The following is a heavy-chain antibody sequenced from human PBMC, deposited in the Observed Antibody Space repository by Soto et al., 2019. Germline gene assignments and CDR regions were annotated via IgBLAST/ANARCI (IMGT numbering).Heavy chain of an antibody. Sequence: GGSLRLSCAASGFTVSSNYMSWVRQAQGKGLEWVSVIYSCGSTYYADSVKGRFTISRDNSKNTLYLQMNSLRAEDTAVYYCARDTHDYGDYVPLDYWGQGTLVTVSS. D-gene: IGHD4-17*01. CDR2: IYSCGST. V-gene: IGHV3-53*01. CDR3: ARDTHDYGDYVPLDY. CDR1: GFTVSSNY. J-gene: IGHJ4*02.